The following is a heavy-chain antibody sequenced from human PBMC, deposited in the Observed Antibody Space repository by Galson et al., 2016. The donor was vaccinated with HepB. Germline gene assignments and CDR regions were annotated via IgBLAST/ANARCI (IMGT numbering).Heavy chain of an antibody. CDR3: AREGTYDLWSDYFSLYYYYGMDV. CDR1: GYTFINHG. CDR2: ISTYSGNT. V-gene: IGHV1-18*01. J-gene: IGHJ6*02. D-gene: IGHD3-3*01. Sequence: SVKVSCKASGYTFINHGISWVRQAPGQGPEWMGWISTYSGNTNYAQKLQGRVTMTTDTSTSTAYMELRSLRSDDTAVYYCAREGTYDLWSDYFSLYYYYGMDVWGQGTTVTVSS.